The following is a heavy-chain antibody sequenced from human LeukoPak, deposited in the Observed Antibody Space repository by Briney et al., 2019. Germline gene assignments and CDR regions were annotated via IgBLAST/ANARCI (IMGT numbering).Heavy chain of an antibody. CDR1: GFTFSSYG. D-gene: IGHD3-10*01. V-gene: IGHV3-30*18. J-gene: IGHJ5*02. CDR2: ISYDGSNK. CDR3: AKGQRGYPTGSWFDP. Sequence: PGRSLRLSCAASGFTFSSYGMHWVRQAPGKGLEWVAVISYDGSNKYYADSVKGRFTISRDNSKSTLHLQMNSLRAEDTAVYYCAKGQRGYPTGSWFDPWGQGTLVTVSS.